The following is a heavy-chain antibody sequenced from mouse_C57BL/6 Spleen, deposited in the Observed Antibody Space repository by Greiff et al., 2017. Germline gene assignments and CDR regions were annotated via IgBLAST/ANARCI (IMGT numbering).Heavy chain of an antibody. CDR2: IDPSDSYT. CDR1: GYTFTSYW. Sequence: QVQLQQPGAELVMPGASVKLSCKASGYTFTSYWMPWVKQRPGQGLEWIGEIDPSDSYTNYNQKFKGKSTLTVDKSSSTAYMQLSSLTSEDSAVYYCARRRKLGRGYFDDWGQGTTLTVSS. D-gene: IGHD4-1*01. CDR3: ARRRKLGRGYFDD. V-gene: IGHV1-69*01. J-gene: IGHJ2*01.